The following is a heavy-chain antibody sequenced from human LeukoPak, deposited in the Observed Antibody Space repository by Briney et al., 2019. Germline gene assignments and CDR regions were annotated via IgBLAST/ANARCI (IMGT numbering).Heavy chain of an antibody. V-gene: IGHV4-31*02. CDR2: IYYSGST. CDR3: ARVRGYGSGSYDYYGMDV. D-gene: IGHD3-10*01. J-gene: IGHJ6*02. CDR1: GFTFSSSA. Sequence: LRLSCAASGFTFSSSAMSWIRQHPGKGLEWIGYIYYSGSTYYNPSLKSRVTISVDTSKNQFSLKLSSVTAADTAVYYCARVRGYGSGSYDYYGMDVWGQGTTVTVSS.